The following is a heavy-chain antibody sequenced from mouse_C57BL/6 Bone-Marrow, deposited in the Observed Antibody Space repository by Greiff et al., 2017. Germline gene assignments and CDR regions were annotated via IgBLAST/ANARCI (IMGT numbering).Heavy chain of an antibody. J-gene: IGHJ2*01. CDR1: GFNIKDYY. V-gene: IGHV14-1*01. Sequence: EVKLMESGAELVRPGASVKLSCTASGFNIKDYYMHWVKQRPEQGLEWIGRIDPEDGDTEYAPKFQGKATMTADTSSNTAYLQLSSLTSEDTAVYYCTSYGNSYYFDYWGQGTTLTVSS. D-gene: IGHD2-1*01. CDR3: TSYGNSYYFDY. CDR2: IDPEDGDT.